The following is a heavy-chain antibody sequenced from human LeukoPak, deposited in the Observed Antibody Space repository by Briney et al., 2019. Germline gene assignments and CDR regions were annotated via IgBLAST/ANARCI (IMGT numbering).Heavy chain of an antibody. CDR1: GFTFSSYS. CDR3: ARGKQYPEAFDI. J-gene: IGHJ3*02. V-gene: IGHV3-48*01. Sequence: PGGSLRLSCAASGFTFSSYSMNWVRQAPGKGLEWVSYISSSSSSTIYYADSVKGRFTISRDNAKNSLYLQMNSLRAEDTAVYYCARGKQYPEAFDIWGQGTMVTVS. CDR2: ISSSSSSTI. D-gene: IGHD2-2*01.